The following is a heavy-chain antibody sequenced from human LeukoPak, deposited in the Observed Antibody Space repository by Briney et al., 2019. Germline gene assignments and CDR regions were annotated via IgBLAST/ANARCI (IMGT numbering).Heavy chain of an antibody. CDR1: GFTFSSYG. J-gene: IGHJ4*02. CDR2: IYSGGST. CDR3: AREGSSYYFDY. Sequence: GGSLRLSCAASGFTFSSYGMHWVRQAPGKGLEWVSVIYSGGSTYYADSVKGRFTISRDNSKNTLYLQMNSLRAEDTAVYYCAREGSSYYFDYWGQGTLVTVSS. V-gene: IGHV3-53*01. D-gene: IGHD6-6*01.